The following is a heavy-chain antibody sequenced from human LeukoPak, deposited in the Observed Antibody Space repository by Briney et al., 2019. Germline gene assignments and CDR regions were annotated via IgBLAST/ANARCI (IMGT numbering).Heavy chain of an antibody. D-gene: IGHD6-19*01. CDR3: AKEMYSRGWGGRYGGIDY. CDR1: GFTFSSYS. J-gene: IGHJ4*02. Sequence: PGGSLRLSCAASGFTFSSYSMNWVRQAPGKGLEWVSYISSSSSTICYADSVEGRFTISRDNAKNSLYLQMNSLRAEDMALYYCAKEMYSRGWGGRYGGIDYWGQGTLVTVSS. V-gene: IGHV3-48*04. CDR2: ISSSSSTI.